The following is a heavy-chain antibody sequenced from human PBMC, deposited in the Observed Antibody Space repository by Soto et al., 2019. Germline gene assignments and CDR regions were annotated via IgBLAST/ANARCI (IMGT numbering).Heavy chain of an antibody. CDR1: GGSISSSNW. V-gene: IGHV4-4*02. CDR3: ARVSGSYYYGMDV. J-gene: IGHJ6*02. D-gene: IGHD1-26*01. Sequence: QVQLQESGPGLVKPSGTLSLTGAVSGGSISSSNWWSWVRQPPGKGLEWIGEIYHSGSTNYNPSLKSRFTISVDKSKNQFSLKLSSVTAADTAVYYCARVSGSYYYGMDVWGQGTTVTVSS. CDR2: IYHSGST.